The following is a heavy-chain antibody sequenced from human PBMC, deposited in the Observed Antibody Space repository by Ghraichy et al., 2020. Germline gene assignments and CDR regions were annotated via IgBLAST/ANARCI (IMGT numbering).Heavy chain of an antibody. CDR2: ISGSGGST. D-gene: IGHD6-13*01. CDR1: GFTFSSYA. CDR3: AKVPRIAARGYYYYGMDV. J-gene: IGHJ6*02. V-gene: IGHV3-23*01. Sequence: LSLTCAASGFTFSSYAMSWVRQAPGKGLEWVSAISGSGGSTYYADSVKGRFTISRDNSKNTLYLQMNSLRAEDTAVYYCAKVPRIAARGYYYYGMDVWGQGTTVTVSS.